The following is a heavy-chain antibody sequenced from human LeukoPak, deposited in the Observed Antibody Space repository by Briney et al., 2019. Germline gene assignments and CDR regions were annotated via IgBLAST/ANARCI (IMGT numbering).Heavy chain of an antibody. Sequence: ASVKVSCKASGYTFTGYYMHWVRQAPGQGLEWMGWINPNSGGTNYAQKFQGRVTMTRDTSISTAYMELSRLRSDDTAVYYCARERDGYITFDYWGQGTLVTVSS. D-gene: IGHD5-24*01. CDR1: GYTFTGYY. CDR2: INPNSGGT. J-gene: IGHJ4*02. V-gene: IGHV1-2*02. CDR3: ARERDGYITFDY.